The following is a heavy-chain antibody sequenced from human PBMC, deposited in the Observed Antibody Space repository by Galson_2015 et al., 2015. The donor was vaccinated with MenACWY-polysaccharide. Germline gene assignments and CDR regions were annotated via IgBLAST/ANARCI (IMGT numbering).Heavy chain of an antibody. D-gene: IGHD2-21*02. CDR3: ARGRGTTVGVDY. Sequence: FTISRDNAKNSLYLQMNSLRADDTAVYYCARGRGTTVGVDYWGRGTLVTVSS. J-gene: IGHJ2*01. V-gene: IGHV3-7*04.